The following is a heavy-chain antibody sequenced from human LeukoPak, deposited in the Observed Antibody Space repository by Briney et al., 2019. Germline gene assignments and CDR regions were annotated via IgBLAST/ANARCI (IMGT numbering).Heavy chain of an antibody. D-gene: IGHD5-18*01. V-gene: IGHV3-21*01. J-gene: IGHJ6*03. CDR1: GFTFSRYS. Sequence: PGGSLRLSCAASGFTFSRYSMNWVRQAPGKGLEWVSSISSSSSYIYYADSVKGRFTISRDNAKNSLSLQMNSLRAEDTAVYCCARVGTAMVTIVAPYYMHVWGKGTTVTVSS. CDR2: ISSSSSYI. CDR3: ARVGTAMVTIVAPYYMHV.